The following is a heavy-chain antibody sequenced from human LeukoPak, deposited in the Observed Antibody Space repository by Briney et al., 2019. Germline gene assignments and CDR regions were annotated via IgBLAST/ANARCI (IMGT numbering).Heavy chain of an antibody. CDR3: ARDLGGSWTTFDF. J-gene: IGHJ5*01. CDR2: ISSRGTAI. Sequence: PGGSLRLSCAASGFTFSDYYMTWIRQAPGKGLEWLSYISSRGTAIYYADSVKGRFTVSRDNARNSLYLQMNSLRADDTAVYYCARDLGGSWTTFDFLGQGTLVTGSS. V-gene: IGHV3-11*01. D-gene: IGHD2-15*01. CDR1: GFTFSDYY.